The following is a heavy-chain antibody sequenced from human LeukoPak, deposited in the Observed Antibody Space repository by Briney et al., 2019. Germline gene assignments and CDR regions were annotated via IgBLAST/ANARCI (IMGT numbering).Heavy chain of an antibody. D-gene: IGHD6-13*01. CDR3: ARDRYSSSGPSWGFDI. J-gene: IGHJ3*02. V-gene: IGHV4-59*01. Sequence: SETLSLTCTVSGGSISSYYWSWIRQPPGKGLEWIGYIYYSGSTNYNPSLKSRVTISVDTSKNQFSLKLSSATAADTAVYYCARDRYSSSGPSWGFDIWGQGTMVTVSS. CDR1: GGSISSYY. CDR2: IYYSGST.